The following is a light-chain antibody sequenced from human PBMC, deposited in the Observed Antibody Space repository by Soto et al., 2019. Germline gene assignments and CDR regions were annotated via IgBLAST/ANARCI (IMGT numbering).Light chain of an antibody. V-gene: IGKV2-30*02. CDR2: KVS. J-gene: IGKJ4*01. CDR3: MQGTHWPLT. Sequence: DIVMTQSPLSLPVTPGEPASISCMSSRSLLQTNGNTYLDWYLQKPGQSPRRLIYKVSNRDSGVPDRFSGSGSGTDFTLRISRVEAEDVGVYYCMQGTHWPLTFGGGTKVDI. CDR1: RSLLQTNGNTY.